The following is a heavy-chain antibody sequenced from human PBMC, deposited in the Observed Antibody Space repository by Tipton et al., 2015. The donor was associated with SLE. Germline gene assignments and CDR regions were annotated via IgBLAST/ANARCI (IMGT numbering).Heavy chain of an antibody. D-gene: IGHD5-18*01. V-gene: IGHV4-4*07. Sequence: TLSLTCTVSGGSLTNYYWSWIRQSAGEGLEWIGRVHSSGRTHYSPSLSSRVTVSVDTSKNQFSLKLTSVIVADTAVYYCARLHGYSYGLNWFNPWGQGTLISVSS. J-gene: IGHJ5*02. CDR1: GGSLTNYY. CDR3: ARLHGYSYGLNWFNP. CDR2: VHSSGRT.